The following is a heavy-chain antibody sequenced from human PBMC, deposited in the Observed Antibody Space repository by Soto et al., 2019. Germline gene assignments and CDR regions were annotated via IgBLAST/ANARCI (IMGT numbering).Heavy chain of an antibody. CDR1: GGTFSSYA. V-gene: IGHV1-69*13. CDR3: AGDQTRHNWIGP. J-gene: IGHJ5*02. CDR2: IIPIFGTA. Sequence: SVKVSCKASGGTFSSYAISWVRQAPGQGLEWMGGIIPIFGTANYAQKFQGRVTITADESTSTAYMELSSLRSEDTAVYYCAGDQTRHNWIGPWGQGTLVTVSS.